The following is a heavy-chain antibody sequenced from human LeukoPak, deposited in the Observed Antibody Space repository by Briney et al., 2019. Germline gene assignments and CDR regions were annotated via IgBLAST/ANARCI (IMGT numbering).Heavy chain of an antibody. D-gene: IGHD2-21*02. CDR3: ARDISTRCVGDCCPDY. CDR2: ISGSGGST. CDR1: GFTFSSYA. Sequence: GGSLRLSCAASGFTFSSYAMSWVRQAPGKGLEWVSAISGSGGSTYYADSVKGRFTISRDNSKNTLYLQMSSLRAEDTAVYYCARDISTRCVGDCCPDYWGQGTLVTVSS. V-gene: IGHV3-23*01. J-gene: IGHJ4*02.